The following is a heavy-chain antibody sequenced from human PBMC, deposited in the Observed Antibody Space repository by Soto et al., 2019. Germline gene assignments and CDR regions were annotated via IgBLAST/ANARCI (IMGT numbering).Heavy chain of an antibody. CDR1: GYTFTGYY. Sequence: ASVKVSCKASGYTFTGYYMHWVRQAPGQGLEWMGWINPNSGGTNYAQKFQGRVTMTRDTSISTAYMELSRLRSDDTAVYYCARDQVIAVAGYYYYYGMDVWGQGTTVTVSS. J-gene: IGHJ6*02. CDR3: ARDQVIAVAGYYYYYGMDV. CDR2: INPNSGGT. D-gene: IGHD6-19*01. V-gene: IGHV1-2*02.